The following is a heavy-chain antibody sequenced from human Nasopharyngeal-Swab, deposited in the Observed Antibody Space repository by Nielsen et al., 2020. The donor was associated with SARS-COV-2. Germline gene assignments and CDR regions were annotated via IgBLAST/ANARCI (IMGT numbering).Heavy chain of an antibody. J-gene: IGHJ6*02. D-gene: IGHD2-8*01. Sequence: WARQAPEQGLEWMGRIDPNRVCTNYAQKFQGGVTITRDTSISTVYMEMSRLRSDDTAEYYCTIGGLNDYLCGMDVWGQGTTVTVSS. CDR3: TIGGLNDYLCGMDV. CDR2: IDPNRVCT. V-gene: IGHV1-2*06.